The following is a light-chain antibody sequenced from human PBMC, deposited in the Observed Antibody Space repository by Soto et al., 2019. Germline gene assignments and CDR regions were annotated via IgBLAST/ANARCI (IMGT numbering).Light chain of an antibody. V-gene: IGKV3-20*01. J-gene: IGKJ5*01. CDR3: QQYGSSPRT. Sequence: DIVLTQSPGTLSLALGGRSSLSCMSSQSISGTYLAWYQQKPGQAPRLLIYSESTRATGIPDRFSSSGSGTDFTLTISRLEPEDFAVYYCQQYGSSPRTFGQGTRLEIK. CDR1: QSISGTY. CDR2: SES.